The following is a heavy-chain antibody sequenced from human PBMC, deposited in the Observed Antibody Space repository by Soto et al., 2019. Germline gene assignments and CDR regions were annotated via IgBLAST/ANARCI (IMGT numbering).Heavy chain of an antibody. D-gene: IGHD2-2*02. CDR1: GGSVSSDTHY. CDR2: IYSSGST. Sequence: SETLSLTCTVSGGSVSSDTHYWSWIRQPPGKRLGWIGFIYSSGSTNYNPSLKSRVTMSVDTSKDQFSLKLRSVIVADTAVYHCARFVRSCSGTTCYTRADVWGQGTTVT. V-gene: IGHV4-61*01. J-gene: IGHJ6*02. CDR3: ARFVRSCSGTTCYTRADV.